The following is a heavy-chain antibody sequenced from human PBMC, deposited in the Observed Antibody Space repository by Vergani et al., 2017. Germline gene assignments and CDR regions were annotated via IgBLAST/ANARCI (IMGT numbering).Heavy chain of an antibody. CDR1: GGSFSGYY. Sequence: QVQLQQWGAGLLKPSETLSLTCAVYGGSFSGYYWSWIRQPPGKGLEWIGEINHSGSTNYNPSLKSRVTISVDTSKNQFSLKLSSVTAADTAVYYCARAFNRNPLIKITMVRGVTFDYWGQGTLVTVSS. J-gene: IGHJ4*02. CDR3: ARAFNRNPLIKITMVRGVTFDY. D-gene: IGHD3-10*01. CDR2: INHSGST. V-gene: IGHV4-34*01.